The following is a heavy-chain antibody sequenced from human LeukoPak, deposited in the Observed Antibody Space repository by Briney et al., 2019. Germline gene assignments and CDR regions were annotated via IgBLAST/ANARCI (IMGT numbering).Heavy chain of an antibody. Sequence: PGGSLRLSCAASGFTFSSYAMSWVRQAPGKGLEWVSAISGSGGSTYYADSVKGRFTISGDNSKNTLYLQMNSLRAEDTAVYYCARLHGGYKGYFDYWGQGTLVTVSS. CDR3: ARLHGGYKGYFDY. V-gene: IGHV3-23*01. J-gene: IGHJ4*02. CDR2: ISGSGGST. D-gene: IGHD5-18*01. CDR1: GFTFSSYA.